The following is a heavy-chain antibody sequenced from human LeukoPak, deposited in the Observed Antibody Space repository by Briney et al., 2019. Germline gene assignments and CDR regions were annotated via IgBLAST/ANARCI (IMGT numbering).Heavy chain of an antibody. V-gene: IGHV3-66*01. CDR3: AADWPLDY. D-gene: IGHD3/OR15-3a*01. CDR2: IHIGNST. J-gene: IGHJ4*02. Sequence: PGGSLRLSCAASGFTVSSNDMSWVRQAPGKGLEWVSIIHIGNSTYYADSVKGRFTISRDNSKNTLYLQMNSLRAEDTAVYYCAADWPLDYWGQGTLVTVPS. CDR1: GFTVSSND.